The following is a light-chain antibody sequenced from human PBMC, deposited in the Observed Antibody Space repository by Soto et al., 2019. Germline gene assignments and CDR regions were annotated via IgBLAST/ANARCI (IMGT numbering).Light chain of an antibody. J-gene: IGLJ1*01. V-gene: IGLV2-8*01. CDR2: EVS. CDR3: TSYAGTYSFFYV. CDR1: SSDVGGYNY. Sequence: QSALTQPPSASGSPGQSVTISCTGTSSDVGGYNYVSWYQQHPGKAPKLIIYEVSKRPSGVPDRFSGSKSGNTASLTVSGLQAEDEADYYCTSYAGTYSFFYVFGTGTK.